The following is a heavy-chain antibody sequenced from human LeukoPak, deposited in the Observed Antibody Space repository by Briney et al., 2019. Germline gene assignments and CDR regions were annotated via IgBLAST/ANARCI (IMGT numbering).Heavy chain of an antibody. CDR2: ISGSGGST. V-gene: IGHV3-23*01. CDR3: AKEMVWYIWNDGGNAFDI. D-gene: IGHD1-1*01. J-gene: IGHJ3*02. CDR1: GFTFSSYA. Sequence: GGSLRLSCAASGFTFSSYAMSWVRQAPGKGLEWVSAISGSGGSTYYAYSVKGRFTISRDNSKNTLYLQMNSLRAEDTAVYYCAKEMVWYIWNDGGNAFDIWGQGTMVTVSS.